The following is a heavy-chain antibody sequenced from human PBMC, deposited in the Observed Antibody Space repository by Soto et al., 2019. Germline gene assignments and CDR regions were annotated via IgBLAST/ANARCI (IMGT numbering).Heavy chain of an antibody. J-gene: IGHJ4*02. V-gene: IGHV4-31*03. CDR2: VYYSGAT. D-gene: IGHD3-16*01. CDR3: ARDKDLQPTVWGF. Sequence: PSETLSLTCTVSGDSMATGGHYYNWIRQVPGKGLEWIGYVYYSGATHSTPSLRARATISRDTSKNQFSLRLISVTAADTALYYCARDKDLQPTVWGFWGQGIQVTVSS. CDR1: GDSMATGGHY.